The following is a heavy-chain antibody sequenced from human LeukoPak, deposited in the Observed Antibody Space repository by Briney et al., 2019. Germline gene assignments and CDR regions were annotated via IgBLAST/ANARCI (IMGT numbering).Heavy chain of an antibody. V-gene: IGHV4-59*01. Sequence: TTSETLSLTCTVSGGSITSYYWSWIRQPPGKGLEYLGYGYYSGITNYNPSLKSRVTISVDTSKKQFSLSLSSVTAADTAIYYCARGDCSGTSCYFDYWDQGTLATVSS. CDR1: GGSITSYY. D-gene: IGHD2-2*01. CDR3: ARGDCSGTSCYFDY. J-gene: IGHJ4*02. CDR2: GYYSGIT.